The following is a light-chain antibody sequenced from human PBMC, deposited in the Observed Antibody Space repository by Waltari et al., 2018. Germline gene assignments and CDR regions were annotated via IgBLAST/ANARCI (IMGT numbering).Light chain of an antibody. CDR1: RSNIGSNT. V-gene: IGLV1-44*01. CDR3: AAWDDSLNGVV. CDR2: SNK. Sequence: QSVLTQPPSASGTPGQRVTISCPGSRSNIGSNTVNWYQQPPGTAPKLLIYSNKQRPSGVPDRFSASRFGTSASLAISGLQSEDEADYYCAAWDDSLNGVVFGGGTKLTVL. J-gene: IGLJ2*01.